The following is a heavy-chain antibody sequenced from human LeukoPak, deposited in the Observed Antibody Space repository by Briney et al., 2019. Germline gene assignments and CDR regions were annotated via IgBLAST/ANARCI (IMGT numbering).Heavy chain of an antibody. CDR1: GGIFSNYA. CDR3: ARPPRTYYYDSSGYPVYYYGMDA. Sequence: SVKVSCKASGGIFSNYAITWVRQAPGQGLEWMGGIIPIFGTANYAQKFQGRVTITADESTSTAYMELSGLRSEDTAVYYCARPPRTYYYDSSGYPVYYYGMDAWGQGTTVTVSS. D-gene: IGHD3-22*01. V-gene: IGHV1-69*13. CDR2: IIPIFGTA. J-gene: IGHJ6*02.